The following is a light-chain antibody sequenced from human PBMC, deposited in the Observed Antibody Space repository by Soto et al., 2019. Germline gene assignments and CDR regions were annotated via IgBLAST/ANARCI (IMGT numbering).Light chain of an antibody. CDR3: LQYHNLWA. Sequence: DIQMTQSPSSLSASVGDRVTITCRASQSISSYLNWYQQKPGKAPNLLIYAASTLQGGVPSRFSGSGSVTDFTLTISSLQSEDFTVYSCLQYHNLWAFGQGTKVEIK. V-gene: IGKV1-39*01. J-gene: IGKJ1*01. CDR1: QSISSY. CDR2: AAS.